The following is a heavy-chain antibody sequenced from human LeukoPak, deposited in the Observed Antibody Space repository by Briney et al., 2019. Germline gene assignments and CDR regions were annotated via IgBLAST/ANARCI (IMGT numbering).Heavy chain of an antibody. CDR3: ARGPYNRFGESIAEFDP. D-gene: IGHD3-10*01. Sequence: GASVKVSCKASGYTFTSYGISWVRQAPGQGLEWMGWISAYNGNTNYAQKLQGRVTITADKSTSTAYMELSSLRSEDTAVYYCARGPYNRFGESIAEFDPWGQGTLVTVSS. J-gene: IGHJ5*02. CDR2: ISAYNGNT. V-gene: IGHV1-18*01. CDR1: GYTFTSYG.